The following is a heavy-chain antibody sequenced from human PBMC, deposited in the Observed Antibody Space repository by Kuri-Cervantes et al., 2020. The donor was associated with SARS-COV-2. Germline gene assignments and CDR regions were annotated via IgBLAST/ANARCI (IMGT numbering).Heavy chain of an antibody. CDR1: GYTFTSYD. D-gene: IGHD3-10*01. CDR3: AMRYYGSGNYFDY. J-gene: IGHJ4*02. Sequence: ASVKVSCKASGYTFTSYDISWVRQAPGQGLEWMGWISAYNGNTNYAQKLQGRVTMTTATSTSTAYMELSSLRSEDTAVYYCAMRYYGSGNYFDYWGQGTLVTVSS. V-gene: IGHV1-18*01. CDR2: ISAYNGNT.